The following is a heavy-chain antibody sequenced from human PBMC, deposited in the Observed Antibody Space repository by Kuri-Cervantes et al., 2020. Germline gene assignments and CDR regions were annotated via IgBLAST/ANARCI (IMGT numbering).Heavy chain of an antibody. CDR2: IYYSGST. D-gene: IGHD7-27*01. Sequence: SETLSLTCAVSGYSVTSGYYWSWIRQPPGKGLEWIGYIYYSGSTNYNPSLKSRVTISVDTSKNQFSLKLSSVTAADTAMYYCARDMGSPGAAPYFDYWGQGTLVTVSS. CDR1: GYSVTSGYY. J-gene: IGHJ4*02. CDR3: ARDMGSPGAAPYFDY. V-gene: IGHV4-61*01.